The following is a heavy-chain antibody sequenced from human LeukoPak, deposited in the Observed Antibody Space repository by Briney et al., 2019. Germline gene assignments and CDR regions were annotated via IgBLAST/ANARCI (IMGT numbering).Heavy chain of an antibody. CDR3: ARDRYYGSGSYYGPFDI. J-gene: IGHJ3*02. Sequence: GGSLRLSCAASEFSVGSNHMTWVRQAPGKGLEWVSLIYSGGSTYYSDSVKGRFTISRDNSKNTLYLQMNSLRAEDTAVYYCARDRYYGSGSYYGPFDIWGQGTMVTVSS. D-gene: IGHD3-10*01. V-gene: IGHV3-66*01. CDR1: EFSVGSNH. CDR2: IYSGGST.